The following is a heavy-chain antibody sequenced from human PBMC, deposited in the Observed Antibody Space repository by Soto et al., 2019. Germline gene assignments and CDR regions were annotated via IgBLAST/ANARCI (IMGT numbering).Heavy chain of an antibody. D-gene: IGHD3-22*01. V-gene: IGHV4-4*02. CDR2: IYHSGSS. CDR3: ARDVGFHYDGSPSGRFGF. Sequence: QVELQESGPGLVKPSGTLSLTCAVFGNSISTTNWWSWVRQSPVKGLEWIGEIYHSGSSNYNPSLKSRVTISLDKSKNQFYLKVTSVTAAETAVYYCARDVGFHYDGSPSGRFGFWGQGTLVIVSS. J-gene: IGHJ4*02. CDR1: GNSISTTNW.